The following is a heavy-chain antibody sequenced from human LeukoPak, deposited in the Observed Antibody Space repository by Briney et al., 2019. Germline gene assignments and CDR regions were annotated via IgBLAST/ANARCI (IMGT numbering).Heavy chain of an antibody. CDR2: IYFSGST. J-gene: IGHJ5*02. Sequence: PSETLSHTCTVSGGSLSSYYWSWIRQPPRKGLEWIADIYFSGSTNYNPSLKSRGTISVDTCKNQFYLKLSSEPGADTAVYYCARGDDFWSGKTGFDPWGQGSLVTVSS. CDR3: ARGDDFWSGKTGFDP. D-gene: IGHD3-3*01. V-gene: IGHV4-59*01. CDR1: GGSLSSYY.